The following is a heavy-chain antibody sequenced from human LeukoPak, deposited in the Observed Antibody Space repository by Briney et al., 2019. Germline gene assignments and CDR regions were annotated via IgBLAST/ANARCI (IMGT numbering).Heavy chain of an antibody. CDR3: ARDHGRNGWYPDAFGI. V-gene: IGHV1-18*01. D-gene: IGHD6-19*01. CDR1: GYTFTSYD. J-gene: IGHJ3*02. Sequence: ASVKVSCKASGYTFTSYDVNWVRQAPGQGLEWMGWIIANNDNTKYAQKLQGRVTMTTDTSTSTAYMELRSLRSDDTAVYYCARDHGRNGWYPDAFGIWGQGTMVTVSS. CDR2: IIANNDNT.